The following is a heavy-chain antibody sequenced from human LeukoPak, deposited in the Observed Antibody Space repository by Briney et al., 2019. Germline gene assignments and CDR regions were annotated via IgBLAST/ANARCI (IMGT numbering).Heavy chain of an antibody. V-gene: IGHV3-7*04. J-gene: IGHJ4*02. CDR3: WRGNDYGDPYPNDY. Sequence: GGSLRLSCAASGITSKTYWMNWVRQAPGNGLEWVANIKPDGREKYYVDSVKGRFTISRDNAKNSLYLQMNSRTVEDTAVYYCWRGNDYGDPYPNDYWGQGTLVSVSS. CDR2: IKPDGREK. CDR1: GITSKTYW. D-gene: IGHD4-17*01.